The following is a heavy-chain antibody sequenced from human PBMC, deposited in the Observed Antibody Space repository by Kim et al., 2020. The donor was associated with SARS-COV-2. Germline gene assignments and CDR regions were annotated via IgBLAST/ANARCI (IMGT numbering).Heavy chain of an antibody. CDR3: AISLGGDGDYPAGY. J-gene: IGHJ4*02. V-gene: IGHV3-9*01. D-gene: IGHD4-17*01. Sequence: ADSVKGRFTISRDNAKNSLYLQMNSLRAEDTALYYCAISLGGDGDYPAGYWGQGTLVTVSS.